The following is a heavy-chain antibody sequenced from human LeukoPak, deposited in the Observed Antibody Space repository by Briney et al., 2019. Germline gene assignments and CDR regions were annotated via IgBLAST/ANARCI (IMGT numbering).Heavy chain of an antibody. D-gene: IGHD2-15*01. J-gene: IGHJ4*02. V-gene: IGHV3-23*01. CDR3: ARDRNRYCSGGSCYQIDY. CDR1: GVTFSSYV. Sequence: GGSLRLSCEASGVTFSSYVMSWVRQAPGKGPEWVSGISGSGGGTYYADSVKGRFAISRDNSKNTLYLQMNSLRAEDTAVYYCARDRNRYCSGGSCYQIDYWGQGTLVTVSS. CDR2: ISGSGGGT.